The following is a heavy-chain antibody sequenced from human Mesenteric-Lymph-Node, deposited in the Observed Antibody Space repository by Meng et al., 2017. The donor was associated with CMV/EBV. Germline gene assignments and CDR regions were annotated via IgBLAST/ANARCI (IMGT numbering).Heavy chain of an antibody. CDR2: ISAYNGNT. D-gene: IGHD6-13*01. CDR1: GYTFTSYD. V-gene: IGHV1-18*01. CDR3: ARDSPGGFIAAPDY. J-gene: IGHJ4*02. Sequence: ASVKVSCKASGYTFTSYDINWVRQAPGQGLEWMGWISAYNGNTNYAQKLQGRVTMTTDTSTSTAYMELRSLRSDDTAVYYCARDSPGGFIAAPDYWGQGTLVTVSS.